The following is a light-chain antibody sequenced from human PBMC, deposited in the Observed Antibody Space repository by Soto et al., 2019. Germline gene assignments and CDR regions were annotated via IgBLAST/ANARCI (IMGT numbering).Light chain of an antibody. CDR2: TNN. J-gene: IGLJ3*02. CDR3: ATWDASLSGGV. CDR1: SPNIGTNY. Sequence: QPVLTQPPSASGTPGQKVTISCSANSPNIGTNYVNWYQKLPGTAPNLLIHTNNQRPSGVPDRFSGSKSGTSSSLASSGLRSEDEADYDCATWDASLSGGVFGVGTKVTVL. V-gene: IGLV1-47*02.